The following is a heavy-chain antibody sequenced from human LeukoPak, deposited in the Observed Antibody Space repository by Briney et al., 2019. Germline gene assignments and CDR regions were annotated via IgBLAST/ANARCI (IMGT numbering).Heavy chain of an antibody. Sequence: SETLSPTCTVSGGSISSGDYYWSWIRQPPGKGLEWIGYIYYSGSTYYNPSLKSRVTISVDTSKNQFSLKLSSVTAADTAVYYCALRYYDILTGYSEFDYWGQGTLVTVSS. V-gene: IGHV4-30-4*08. CDR1: GGSISSGDYY. CDR2: IYYSGST. CDR3: ALRYYDILTGYSEFDY. D-gene: IGHD3-9*01. J-gene: IGHJ4*02.